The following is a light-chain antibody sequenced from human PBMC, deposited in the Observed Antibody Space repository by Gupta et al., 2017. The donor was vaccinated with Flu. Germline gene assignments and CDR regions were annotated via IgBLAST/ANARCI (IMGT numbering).Light chain of an antibody. CDR3: CSYAGSYTYV. CDR2: DVS. J-gene: IGLJ1*01. V-gene: IGLV2-11*01. CDR1: SSDVGGYNY. Sequence: QSALTQPRSVSGSPGQSVTISCTGTSSDVGGYNYVSWYQQHPGKAPKLMIYDVSKRPSGVPDRFSGSKSGNTDSLTISGLQAEDEADYYCCSYAGSYTYVFGTGTKVTGL.